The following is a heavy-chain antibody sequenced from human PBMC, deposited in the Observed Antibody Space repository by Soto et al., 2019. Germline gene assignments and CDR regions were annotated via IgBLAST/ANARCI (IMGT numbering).Heavy chain of an antibody. Sequence: PGESLKISFKGSGYSFTSYWIGWVRQMPGKGLEWMGIIYPGDSNTRYSPSFQGQVTFSAERSTSAAYLQWSSLKASDTAMYYCARQGEVLDFWGQGTLVTVSS. D-gene: IGHD2-8*02. CDR3: ARQGEVLDF. CDR1: GYSFTSYW. J-gene: IGHJ4*02. V-gene: IGHV5-51*01. CDR2: IYPGDSNT.